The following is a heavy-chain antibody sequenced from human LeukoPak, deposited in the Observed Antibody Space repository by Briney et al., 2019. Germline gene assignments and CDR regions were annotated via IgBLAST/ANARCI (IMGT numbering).Heavy chain of an antibody. CDR1: GYTFTSYD. J-gene: IGHJ4*02. Sequence: ASVKVSCKASGYTFTSYDINWVRQATGQGLEWMGWMNPNSGNTGYARKFQGRVTMTRNTSISTAYMELSSLRSEDTAVYYCARGLKRSMVRGAQRYYFDYWGQGTLVTVSS. D-gene: IGHD3-10*01. V-gene: IGHV1-8*01. CDR2: MNPNSGNT. CDR3: ARGLKRSMVRGAQRYYFDY.